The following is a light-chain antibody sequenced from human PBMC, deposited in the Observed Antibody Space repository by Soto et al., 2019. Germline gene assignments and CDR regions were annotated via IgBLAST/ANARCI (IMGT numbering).Light chain of an antibody. CDR3: QQLNSYPFT. CDR2: AAS. J-gene: IGKJ3*01. CDR1: QGFSSY. Sequence: DIQLTQSPSFLSASVGDRVTITCRASQGFSSYLAWYQQKPGKPPKLLIYAASTLQRGVPSRFSGIGSGTEFTLTIISLQPEDFATYYCQQLNSYPFTFGPGTKVDIK. V-gene: IGKV1-9*01.